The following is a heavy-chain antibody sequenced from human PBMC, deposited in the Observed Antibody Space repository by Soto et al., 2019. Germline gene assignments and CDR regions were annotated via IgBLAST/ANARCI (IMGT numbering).Heavy chain of an antibody. Sequence: QVQLVQSGAEVKKPGSSVKVSCKASGGTFSSYTISWVRQAPGQGLEWMGRIIPILGIANYAQKFQGRVTITADKSTRTADMELSSLRSEDTAVYYCARDQVVGATNWFDPWGQGTLVTVSS. J-gene: IGHJ5*02. D-gene: IGHD1-26*01. CDR1: GGTFSSYT. CDR3: ARDQVVGATNWFDP. V-gene: IGHV1-69*08. CDR2: IIPILGIA.